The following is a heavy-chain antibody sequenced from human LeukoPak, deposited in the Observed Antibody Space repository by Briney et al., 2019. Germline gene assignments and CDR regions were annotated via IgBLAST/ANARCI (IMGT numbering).Heavy chain of an antibody. CDR1: AYTFTSCD. V-gene: IGHV1-8*01. CDR2: MNPNSGNT. D-gene: IGHD6-19*01. CDR3: TRGSSGRRDY. Sequence: ASVKVSCKASAYTFTSCDINWVRQAPGQGLEWIGWMNPNSGNTGYGQRFQGRVIMTRDNSISTAYMELSNLRSEDTAIYYCTRGSSGRRDYWGQGTLVTVSS. J-gene: IGHJ4*02.